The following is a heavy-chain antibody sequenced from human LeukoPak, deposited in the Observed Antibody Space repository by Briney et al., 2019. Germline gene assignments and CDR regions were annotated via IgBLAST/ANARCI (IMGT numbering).Heavy chain of an antibody. CDR2: IYSGGST. D-gene: IGHD3-22*01. CDR1: GFTVSSNY. CDR3: ASYYYDSSGYYLGDDDAFDI. J-gene: IGHJ3*02. V-gene: IGHV3-66*01. Sequence: GGSLRLSCAASGFTVSSNYMSWVRQAPGKGLEWVSVIYSGGSTYYAESVKGRFTISRDNSKNTLYLQMNSLRAEDTAVYYCASYYYDSSGYYLGDDDAFDIWGQGTMVTVSS.